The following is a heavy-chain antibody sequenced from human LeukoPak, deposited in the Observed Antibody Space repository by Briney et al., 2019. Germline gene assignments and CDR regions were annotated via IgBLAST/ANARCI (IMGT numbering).Heavy chain of an antibody. J-gene: IGHJ3*02. D-gene: IGHD3-22*01. CDR3: ARVGFDSSGSYAFDI. CDR1: GGSISSYY. V-gene: IGHV4-59*01. CDR2: VYYSGST. Sequence: SETLSLTCTVSGGSISSYYWSWIRQPPGKGLEWIGYVYYSGSTNYNPSLKSRVTISVDTSKNQFSLKLSSVTAADTAVYYCARVGFDSSGSYAFDIWGQGTMVTVSS.